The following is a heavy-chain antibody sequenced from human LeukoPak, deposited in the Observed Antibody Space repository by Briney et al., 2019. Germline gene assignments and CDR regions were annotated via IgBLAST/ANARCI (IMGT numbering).Heavy chain of an antibody. CDR3: ARGGYSYKYYFDY. D-gene: IGHD5-18*01. J-gene: IGHJ4*02. CDR1: GFTFSSYG. Sequence: PGGSLRLSCAASGFTFSSYGMPWVRQAPGKGLEWVAVIWYDGSNKYYADSVKGRFTISRDNSRNTLYLQMNSLRAEDTAVYYCARGGYSYKYYFDYWGQGTLVTVSS. CDR2: IWYDGSNK. V-gene: IGHV3-33*01.